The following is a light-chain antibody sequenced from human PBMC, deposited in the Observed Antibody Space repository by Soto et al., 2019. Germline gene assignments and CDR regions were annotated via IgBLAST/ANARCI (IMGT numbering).Light chain of an antibody. Sequence: EVVMTQSPATLSVSPGERATLFCWASQIINDNVAWYQQKPGQAPRLLMYGATTRATDIPARFSGGQSGTEFTLTISSPQSEDSAVYYCQQYHQWPPVTFGGGTKVEIK. V-gene: IGKV3D-15*01. CDR3: QQYHQWPPVT. CDR2: GAT. CDR1: QIINDN. J-gene: IGKJ4*01.